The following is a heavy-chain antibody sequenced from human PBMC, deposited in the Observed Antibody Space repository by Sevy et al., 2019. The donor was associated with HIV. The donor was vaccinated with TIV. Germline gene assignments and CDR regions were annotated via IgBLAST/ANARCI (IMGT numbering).Heavy chain of an antibody. V-gene: IGHV4-30-4*01. Sequence: SETLSLTCTVSGGSISSGDYYWSWIRQPPGKGLEWIGYIYYSGSTYYNPSLKSRVTISVDTSKNQFSLKLSSVTAADTAGYYCARDVSAAGTLDYWGQGTLVTVSS. CDR3: ARDVSAAGTLDY. CDR2: IYYSGST. D-gene: IGHD6-13*01. CDR1: GGSISSGDYY. J-gene: IGHJ4*02.